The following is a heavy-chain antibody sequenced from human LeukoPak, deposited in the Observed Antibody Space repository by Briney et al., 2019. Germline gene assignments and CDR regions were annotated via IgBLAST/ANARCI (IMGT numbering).Heavy chain of an antibody. J-gene: IGHJ3*02. V-gene: IGHV1-46*01. D-gene: IGHD3-10*01. CDR3: ARGSTYYYGSGTYRGAFDI. Sequence: ASVKVSCKASGYTFTSYYMHWVRQAPGQGLEWMGIINPSGGSTSYAQKFQGRVTMTRDTSTSTVYMELSSLRSEDTAVYYCARGSTYYYGSGTYRGAFDIWGQGTMVTVSS. CDR2: INPSGGST. CDR1: GYTFTSYY.